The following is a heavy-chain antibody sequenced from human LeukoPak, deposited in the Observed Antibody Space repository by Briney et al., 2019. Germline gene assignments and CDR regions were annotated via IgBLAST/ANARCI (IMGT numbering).Heavy chain of an antibody. Sequence: GGSLRLSCAASGFTFSGSAIHWVRQSSGKGLEWVGHIDKKDNFYATTSAAAVTGRFTISRDDSKNTAYLQMNSLKTEDTALYYCTRDSGTYNWLDPWGQGTLVTVSS. CDR3: TRDSGTYNWLDP. V-gene: IGHV3-73*01. D-gene: IGHD1-26*01. CDR1: GFTFSGSA. CDR2: IDKKDNFYAT. J-gene: IGHJ5*02.